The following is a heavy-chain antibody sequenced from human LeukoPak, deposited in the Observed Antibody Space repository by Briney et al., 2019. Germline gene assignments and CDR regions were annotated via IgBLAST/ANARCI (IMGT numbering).Heavy chain of an antibody. CDR1: GFTFSSYA. V-gene: IGHV3-23*01. D-gene: IGHD6-13*01. CDR2: ISGSGGST. J-gene: IGHJ5*02. CDR3: ARRVGLLAAAAPIPSWFDP. Sequence: GGSLRLSCAASGFTFSSYAMSWVRQAPGKGLEWVSAISGSGGSTYYADSVKGRFTVSRDNAKNSLYLQMNSLRAEDTAVYYCARRVGLLAAAAPIPSWFDPWGQGTLVTVPS.